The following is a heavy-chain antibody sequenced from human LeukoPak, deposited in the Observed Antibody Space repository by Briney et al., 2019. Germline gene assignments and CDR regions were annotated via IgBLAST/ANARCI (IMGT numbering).Heavy chain of an antibody. J-gene: IGHJ6*02. D-gene: IGHD5-12*01. Sequence: PSETLSLTCTVSGGSISSGDYYWSWIRQPPGKGLEWIGYIYYSGSTNYNPSLKSRVTISVDTSKNQFSLKLSSVTAADTAVYYCASLSGYDSNYYYYGMDVWGQGTTVTVSS. V-gene: IGHV4-30-4*01. CDR1: GGSISSGDYY. CDR2: IYYSGST. CDR3: ASLSGYDSNYYYYGMDV.